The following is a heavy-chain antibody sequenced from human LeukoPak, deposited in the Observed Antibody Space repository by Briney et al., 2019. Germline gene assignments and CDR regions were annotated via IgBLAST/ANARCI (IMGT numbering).Heavy chain of an antibody. D-gene: IGHD6-19*01. J-gene: IGHJ4*02. CDR3: AKARLSTGWAYNGY. CDR1: GFTFVNYA. Sequence: PGGSLRLSCAASGFTFVNYAMSWVRQAPGKGLEWVSAVVGGGGTTFYADSVKGRFTISRDNSKNTVYLQINSLRGEDTAVYYCAKARLSTGWAYNGYWGQGALVTVSS. CDR2: VVGGGGTT. V-gene: IGHV3-23*01.